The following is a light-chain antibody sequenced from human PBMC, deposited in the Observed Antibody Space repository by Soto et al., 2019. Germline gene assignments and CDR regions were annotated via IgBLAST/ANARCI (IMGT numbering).Light chain of an antibody. CDR2: ASS. CDR3: QKYNSAPRT. J-gene: IGKJ1*01. Sequence: DIQMTQSPSSLSAYIGGRVTITCRASQGISNYLAWYQQKPGKAPNLLIFASSTLQSGVPSRFSGSGSGTDFTLTISSLQPEDVATYYCQKYNSAPRTFGQGTKVEIK. V-gene: IGKV1-27*01. CDR1: QGISNY.